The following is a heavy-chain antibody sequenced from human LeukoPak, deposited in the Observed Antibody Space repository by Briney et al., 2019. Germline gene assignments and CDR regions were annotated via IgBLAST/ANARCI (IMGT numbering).Heavy chain of an antibody. CDR1: GFTFGDYA. CDR2: IRSKAYGGTT. J-gene: IGHJ4*02. Sequence: GRSLRLSCTACGFTFGDYAMSWVRQAPGKGLKWVGFIRSKAYGGTTEYAASVKGRFTISRDDSKSIAYLQMNSLKTEDTAVYYCTTRIAVAGLFFDYWGQGTLVTVSS. D-gene: IGHD6-19*01. V-gene: IGHV3-49*04. CDR3: TTRIAVAGLFFDY.